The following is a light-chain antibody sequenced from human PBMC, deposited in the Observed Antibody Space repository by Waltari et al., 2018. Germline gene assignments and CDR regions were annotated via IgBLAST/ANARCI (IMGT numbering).Light chain of an antibody. CDR1: QSISTS. CDR3: QQSYSVPFT. J-gene: IGKJ3*01. Sequence: DIQMTQSPSSLSASVGDRVTITCRASQSISTSLNWYQQTLGKAPKLLIYVASALHSGGPSRFSGSGSGTDFTLTISSLQPEDSATYYCQQSYSVPFTFGPGTKVDVK. V-gene: IGKV1-39*01. CDR2: VAS.